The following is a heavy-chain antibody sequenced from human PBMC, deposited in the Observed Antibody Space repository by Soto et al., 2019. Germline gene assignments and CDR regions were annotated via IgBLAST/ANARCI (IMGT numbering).Heavy chain of an antibody. J-gene: IGHJ4*02. Sequence: QVQLVQSGAEVKKPGASVKVSCKASGYTFTGYYVHWVRQAPGQGLEWMGWINPNSGGTNYVQKCQGWGTLTRDTSITTAYMEMSRLTSDDTAVYYCARDAIYNSYGTYFDYWGQGSLVTVSS. CDR2: INPNSGGT. CDR3: ARDAIYNSYGTYFDY. V-gene: IGHV1-2*04. D-gene: IGHD5-18*01. CDR1: GYTFTGYY.